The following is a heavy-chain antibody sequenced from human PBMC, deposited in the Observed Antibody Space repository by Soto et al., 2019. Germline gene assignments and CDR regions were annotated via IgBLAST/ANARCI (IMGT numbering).Heavy chain of an antibody. CDR3: ASPRGLDDAFDF. D-gene: IGHD3-10*01. J-gene: IGHJ3*01. V-gene: IGHV3-21*01. CDR1: GFTFSSQT. CDR2: VSSSGSYK. Sequence: GGSLRLSCAVSGFTFSSQTMNWVRQAPGKGLEWVSSVSSSGSYKYYADSVKGRFTISRDNAKNSLYLQMNSLRAEDTAVYFCASPRGLDDAFDFWGQGTMVTVSS.